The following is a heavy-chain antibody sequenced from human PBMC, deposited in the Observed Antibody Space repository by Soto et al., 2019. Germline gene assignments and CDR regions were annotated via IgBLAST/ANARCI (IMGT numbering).Heavy chain of an antibody. CDR2: INLRGGTT. V-gene: IGHV1-46*02. J-gene: IGHJ4*02. Sequence: QVQLMQSGAEVRKPGASVRLSCETSGYNFNQYYIHWVRQAPGPGLEWMGIINLRGGTTEYAHKFRGRVTVTGDKSTSTSYMELRSLISEDTAIYFCARGPDDSDVPRWDSLGQGTLVTVSP. CDR3: ARGPDDSDVPRWDS. CDR1: GYNFNQYY. D-gene: IGHD4-17*01.